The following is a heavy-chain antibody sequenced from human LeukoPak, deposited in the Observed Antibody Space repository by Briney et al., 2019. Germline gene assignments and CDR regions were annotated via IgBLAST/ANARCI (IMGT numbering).Heavy chain of an antibody. CDR2: ISYDGSNK. D-gene: IGHD5-12*01. J-gene: IGHJ5*02. CDR3: ARAGGFTDNWFDP. V-gene: IGHV3-30*04. CDR1: GFTFSSYA. Sequence: GGSLRLSCAASGFTFSSYAMHWVRQAPGKGLEWAAAISYDGSNKYYADSVKGRFTISRDNSKNTLYLRMNSLRAEDTAVYYCARAGGFTDNWFDPWGQGTLVTVSS.